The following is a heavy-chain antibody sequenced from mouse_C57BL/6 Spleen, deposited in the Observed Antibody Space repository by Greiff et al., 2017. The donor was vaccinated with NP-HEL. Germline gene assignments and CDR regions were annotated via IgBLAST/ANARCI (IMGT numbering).Heavy chain of an antibody. CDR2: IRLKSDNYAT. Sequence: EVKLQESGGGLVQPGGSMKLSCVASGFTFSNYWMNWVRQSPEKGLEWVAQIRLKSDNYATHYAESVKGRFTISRDDSKSSVYLQMNNLRAEDTGIYYCTAYYSNYGLYYFDYWGQGTTLTVSS. V-gene: IGHV6-3*01. J-gene: IGHJ2*01. CDR1: GFTFSNYW. CDR3: TAYYSNYGLYYFDY. D-gene: IGHD2-5*01.